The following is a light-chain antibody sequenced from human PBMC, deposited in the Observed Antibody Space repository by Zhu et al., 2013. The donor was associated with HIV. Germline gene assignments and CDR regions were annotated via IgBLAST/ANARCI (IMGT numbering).Light chain of an antibody. Sequence: EIVLTRSPGTLSLSPGERATLSCRASQSVTADYLAWFQQKPGQAPRLLIYSASDRATGIPDRFSGSGSGTDFTLTISRLEPEDFAVYYCQQYGSSPFTFGPGTKVDIK. CDR1: QSVTADY. J-gene: IGKJ3*01. CDR3: QQYGSSPFT. V-gene: IGKV3-20*01. CDR2: SAS.